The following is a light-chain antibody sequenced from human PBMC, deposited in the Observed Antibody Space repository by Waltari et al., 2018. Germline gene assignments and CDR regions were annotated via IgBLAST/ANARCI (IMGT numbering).Light chain of an antibody. J-gene: IGLJ2*01. CDR1: NIGGKS. V-gene: IGLV3-21*02. CDR3: QVWISGTDHP. CDR2: DDT. Sequence: SYVLTQPPSVSVAPGQTARITCGGNNIGGKSVHWYPLKPVQAPELVVYDDTDRPSGIPERFSGSNSGNTATLTISRVEAGDEADYYCQVWISGTDHPFGGGTKLTVL.